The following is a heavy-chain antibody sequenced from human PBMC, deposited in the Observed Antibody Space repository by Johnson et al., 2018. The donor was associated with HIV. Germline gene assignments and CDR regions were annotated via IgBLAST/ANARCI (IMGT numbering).Heavy chain of an antibody. D-gene: IGHD6-13*01. CDR1: GFTFSDYY. V-gene: IGHV3-11*04. CDR2: ISSSGSTI. J-gene: IGHJ3*02. CDR3: ARLGSSSWYGDDAFDI. Sequence: QMQLVESGGGLVKPGGYLRLSCAASGFTFSDYYMSWIRQAPGKGLEWVSYISSSGSTIYYADSVKGRFPISRDNAKNSLYLQMNSLRAEDTAVYYCARLGSSSWYGDDAFDIWGQGTMVTVSS.